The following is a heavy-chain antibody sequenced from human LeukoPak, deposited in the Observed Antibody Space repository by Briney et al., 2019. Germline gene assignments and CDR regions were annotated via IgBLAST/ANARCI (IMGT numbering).Heavy chain of an antibody. D-gene: IGHD1-26*01. CDR3: AREPSLVYFDY. CDR1: GGSFSGYY. J-gene: IGHJ4*02. Sequence: PSETLSLTCAVYGGSFSGYYWSWIRQPPGKGLEWIGEINHSGSTNYNPSLKSRVTISVDTSKNQFSLKLSSVTAADTAVYYCAREPSLVYFDYWGQGTLVTVSS. V-gene: IGHV4-34*01. CDR2: INHSGST.